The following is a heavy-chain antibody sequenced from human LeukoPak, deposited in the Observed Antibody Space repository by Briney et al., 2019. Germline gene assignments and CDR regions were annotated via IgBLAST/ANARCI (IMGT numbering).Heavy chain of an antibody. Sequence: ASVKVSCKASGYTFTSYGISWVRQAPGQGLEWMGWISAYNGNTNYAQKLQGRVTMTTDTSTSTAYMELRSLRSDDTAVYYCARDHLHGSGRNDAFDIWGQGTLVTVSS. D-gene: IGHD3-10*01. V-gene: IGHV1-18*01. CDR2: ISAYNGNT. CDR3: ARDHLHGSGRNDAFDI. CDR1: GYTFTSYG. J-gene: IGHJ3*02.